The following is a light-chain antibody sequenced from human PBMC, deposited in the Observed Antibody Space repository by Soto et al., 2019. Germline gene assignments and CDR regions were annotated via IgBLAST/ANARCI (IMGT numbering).Light chain of an antibody. V-gene: IGKV2-30*01. CDR3: MQGTHWPPWT. J-gene: IGKJ1*01. Sequence: DVVMTQSPLSLPVTLGQPASISCRSNQSLLSSDGNSYLNWFQQRPGQSPRRLTYKVSIRDSGVPDRFSGSGSGTEFTLTISRVEAEDVGFYYCMQGTHWPPWTFGQGTKVEIK. CDR2: KVS. CDR1: QSLLSSDGNSY.